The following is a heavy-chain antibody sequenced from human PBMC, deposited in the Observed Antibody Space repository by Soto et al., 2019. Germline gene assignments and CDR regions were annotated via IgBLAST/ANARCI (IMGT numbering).Heavy chain of an antibody. V-gene: IGHV1-69*04. CDR2: NIPVHHLS. Sequence: QVQLVQSGAEVKKPGSSVKVSCKASGGTFSGYTINWVRQAPGQGLEWMGRNIPVHHLSTYAQKFQVRVTITADTSTTTAYMELHNLTSEDTAIYYCARDSGNGWAFWGQGTLLSVSS. CDR1: GGTFSGYT. J-gene: IGHJ4*02. D-gene: IGHD6-19*01. CDR3: ARDSGNGWAF.